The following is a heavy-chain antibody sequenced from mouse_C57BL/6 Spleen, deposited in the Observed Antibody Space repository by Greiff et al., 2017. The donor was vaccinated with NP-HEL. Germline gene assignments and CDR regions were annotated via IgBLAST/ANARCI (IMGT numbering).Heavy chain of an antibody. V-gene: IGHV1-81*01. J-gene: IGHJ3*01. CDR1: GYTFTSYG. Sequence: VKLQQSGAELARPGASVKLSCKASGYTFTSYGISWVKQRTGQGLEWIGEIYPRSGNTYYNEKFKGKATLTADKSSSTAYMELRSLTSEDSAVYFCANYDYDGAWFAYWGQGTLVTVSA. CDR3: ANYDYDGAWFAY. D-gene: IGHD2-4*01. CDR2: IYPRSGNT.